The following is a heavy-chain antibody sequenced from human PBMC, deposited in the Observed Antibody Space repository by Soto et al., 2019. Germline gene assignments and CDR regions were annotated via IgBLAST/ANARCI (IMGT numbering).Heavy chain of an antibody. D-gene: IGHD5-12*01. Sequence: GASVKVSCKASGGTFSSYAISWVRQAPGQGLEWMGGIIPIFGTANYAQKFQGRVTITADESTSTAYMELGSLRSEDTAVYYCARDSDDLVGGYDSFGVYYYYGMDVWGQGTTVTVSS. CDR3: ARDSDDLVGGYDSFGVYYYYGMDV. CDR2: IIPIFGTA. J-gene: IGHJ6*02. V-gene: IGHV1-69*13. CDR1: GGTFSSYA.